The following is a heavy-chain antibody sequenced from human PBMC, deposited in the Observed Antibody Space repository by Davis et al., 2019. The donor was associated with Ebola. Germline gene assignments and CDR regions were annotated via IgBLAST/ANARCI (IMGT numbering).Heavy chain of an antibody. D-gene: IGHD6-19*01. J-gene: IGHJ4*02. CDR1: GFTISSYG. CDR2: ISSSGSTI. CDR3: ARGWKSSGWYDY. V-gene: IGHV3-48*04. Sequence: GESLKISCAASGFTISSYGMNWVRQAPGKGLEWVSYISSSGSTIYYADSVKGRFTISRDNAKNSLYLQMNSLRAEDTAVYYCARGWKSSGWYDYWGQGTLVTVSS.